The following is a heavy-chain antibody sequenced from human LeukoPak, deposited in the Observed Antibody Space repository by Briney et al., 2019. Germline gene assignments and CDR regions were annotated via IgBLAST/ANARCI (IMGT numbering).Heavy chain of an antibody. V-gene: IGHV4-61*02. CDR3: ARVSDSGGYYHAFGI. J-gene: IGHJ3*02. CDR1: GGSISSGSYY. CDR2: IYTSGST. D-gene: IGHD3-22*01. Sequence: SETLSLTCTVSGGSISSGSYYWSWIRQPAGKGLEWLGRIYTSGSTNYNPSLKSRVTISVDTSKNQFSLKLSSVTAADTAVYYCARVSDSGGYYHAFGIWGQGTMVTVSS.